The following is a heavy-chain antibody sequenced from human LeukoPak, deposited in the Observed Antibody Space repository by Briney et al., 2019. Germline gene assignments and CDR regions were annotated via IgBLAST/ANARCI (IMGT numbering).Heavy chain of an antibody. CDR2: INPNSGGT. Sequence: GASVKVSCKASGYTFTGYYMHWVRQAPGQGLEWMGWINPNSGGTNYARKFQGRVTMTRDTSISTAYMELSRLRSDDTAVYYCAKHGAYDSSGWDYYYYGMDVWGQGTTVTVSS. D-gene: IGHD3-22*01. V-gene: IGHV1-2*02. CDR3: AKHGAYDSSGWDYYYYGMDV. CDR1: GYTFTGYY. J-gene: IGHJ6*02.